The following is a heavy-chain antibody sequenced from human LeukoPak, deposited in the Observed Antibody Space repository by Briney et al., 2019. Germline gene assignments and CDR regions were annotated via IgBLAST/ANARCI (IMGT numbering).Heavy chain of an antibody. CDR2: INSDGSST. V-gene: IGHV3-74*01. CDR1: GLTFSSYW. CDR3: ARGTSIKGFDY. D-gene: IGHD5-12*01. J-gene: IGHJ4*02. Sequence: GGSLRLSCVASGLTFSSYWVHWVRQAPGKGLVWVSRINSDGSSTSYADSVRGRFTISRDNAKNTLYLQVNSLRAEDTAVYYCARGTSIKGFDYWGQGTLVTVSS.